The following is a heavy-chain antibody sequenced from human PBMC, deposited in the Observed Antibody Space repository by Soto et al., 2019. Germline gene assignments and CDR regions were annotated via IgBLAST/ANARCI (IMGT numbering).Heavy chain of an antibody. J-gene: IGHJ6*02. D-gene: IGHD3-10*01. CDR1: GFTFSSYS. V-gene: IGHV3-21*01. CDR2: ISSSSSYI. CDR3: AFSGYYYGSGSYSSGMDV. Sequence: GGSLRLSCAASGFTFSSYSMYWVRQAPGKGLEWVSSISSSSSYIYYADSVKGRFTISRDNAKNSLYLQMNSLRAEDTAVYYCAFSGYYYGSGSYSSGMDVWGQGTTVTVSS.